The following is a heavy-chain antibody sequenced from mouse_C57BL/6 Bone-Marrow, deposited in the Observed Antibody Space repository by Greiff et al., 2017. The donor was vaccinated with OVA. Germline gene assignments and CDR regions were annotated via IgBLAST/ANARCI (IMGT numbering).Heavy chain of an antibody. CDR2: INYDGSST. V-gene: IGHV5-16*01. J-gene: IGHJ4*01. D-gene: IGHD2-1*01. Sequence: EVQLQESEGGLVQPGSSMKLSCTASGFTFSDYYMAWVRQVPEKGLEWVANINYDGSSTYYLDSLKSRFIISRDNAKNILYLQMSSLKSEDTATYYCARNYGNYDYAMDYWGQGTSVTVSS. CDR1: GFTFSDYY. CDR3: ARNYGNYDYAMDY.